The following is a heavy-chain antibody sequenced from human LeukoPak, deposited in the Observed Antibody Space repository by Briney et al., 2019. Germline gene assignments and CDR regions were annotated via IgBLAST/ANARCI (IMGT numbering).Heavy chain of an antibody. J-gene: IGHJ6*02. CDR2: ISSSGSTI. CDR1: GFTFSDYY. CDR3: AKGRYSSSTRNYYYYYYGMDV. Sequence: GGSLRLSCAASGFTFSDYYMSWIRQAPGKGLEWVSYISSSGSTIYYADSVKGRFTVSRDNAKNSLYLQMNSLRAEDTAVYYCAKGRYSSSTRNYYYYYYGMDVWGQGTTVTVSS. V-gene: IGHV3-11*01. D-gene: IGHD6-13*01.